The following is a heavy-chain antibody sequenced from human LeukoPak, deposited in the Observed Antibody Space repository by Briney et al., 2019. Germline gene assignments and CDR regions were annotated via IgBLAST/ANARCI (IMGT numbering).Heavy chain of an antibody. CDR1: GYTFTSYD. D-gene: IGHD3-9*01. J-gene: IGHJ5*02. V-gene: IGHV1-8*01. Sequence: GASVKVSCKASGYTFTSYDINWVRQATGQGLEWMGWMNPNSGNTGYAQKFQGRVTMTRNTSISTAYMELSSLRSEDTAVYYCARGLRYFDWLKEINWFDPWGQGTLVTVSS. CDR3: ARGLRYFDWLKEINWFDP. CDR2: MNPNSGNT.